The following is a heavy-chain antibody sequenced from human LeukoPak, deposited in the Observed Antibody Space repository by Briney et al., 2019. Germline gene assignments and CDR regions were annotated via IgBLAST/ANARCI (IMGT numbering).Heavy chain of an antibody. CDR3: AKGPRTVRFGDRHKGMFDY. CDR1: GFTFSSYS. V-gene: IGHV3-21*01. D-gene: IGHD3-10*01. Sequence: GGSLRLSCAASGFTFSSYSMNWVRQAPGKGLEWVSSISSSSSYIYYADSVKGRFTISRDNAKNSLYLQMSSLRAEDTAVYYCAKGPRTVRFGDRHKGMFDYWGQGILVTVSS. CDR2: ISSSSSYI. J-gene: IGHJ4*02.